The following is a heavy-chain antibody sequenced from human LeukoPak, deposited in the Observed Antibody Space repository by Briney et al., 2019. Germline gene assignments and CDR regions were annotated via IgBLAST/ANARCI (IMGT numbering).Heavy chain of an antibody. D-gene: IGHD3-22*01. J-gene: IGHJ5*02. CDR2: INAGNGNT. CDR1: GYTFTSYA. Sequence: ASVTVSCKASGYTFTSYAMHWVRQAPGQRLEWMGWINAGNGNTKYSQKFQGRVTITRDTSASTAYMELSSLRSEDTAVYYCAGHPYYHDSSGFNWFDPWGQGTLVTVSS. V-gene: IGHV1-3*01. CDR3: AGHPYYHDSSGFNWFDP.